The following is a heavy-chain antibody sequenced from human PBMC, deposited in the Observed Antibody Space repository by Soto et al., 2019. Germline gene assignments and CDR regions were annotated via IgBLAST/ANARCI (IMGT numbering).Heavy chain of an antibody. CDR3: ARGTKRAVTIFGVVIRSTKDYYYMDV. D-gene: IGHD3-3*01. V-gene: IGHV4-59*01. CDR1: GCSISSYY. Sequence: PSETLSLTCTVSGCSISSYYWSWIRQPPGKGLEWIGYIYYSGSTNYNPSLKSRVTISVDTSKNQFSLKLSSVTAADTAVYYCARGTKRAVTIFGVVIRSTKDYYYMDVWGKGTTVTVSS. CDR2: IYYSGST. J-gene: IGHJ6*03.